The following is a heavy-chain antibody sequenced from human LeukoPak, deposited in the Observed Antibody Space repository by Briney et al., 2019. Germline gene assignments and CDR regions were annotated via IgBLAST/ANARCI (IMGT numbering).Heavy chain of an antibody. V-gene: IGHV1-24*01. CDR3: ATDSNYYGSGSVSAFDY. J-gene: IGHJ4*02. Sequence: ASVKVSCKVSGYTLTELSIHWVRQAPGKGLEWMGGFDPEDGETIYAQKFQGRVTMTEDTSTDTAYMELSSLRSEDTAVYYCATDSNYYGSGSVSAFDYWGQGTLVTVSS. D-gene: IGHD3-10*01. CDR1: GYTLTELS. CDR2: FDPEDGET.